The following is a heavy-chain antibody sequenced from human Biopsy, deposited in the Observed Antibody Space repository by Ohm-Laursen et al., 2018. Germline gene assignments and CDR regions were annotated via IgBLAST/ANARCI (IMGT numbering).Heavy chain of an antibody. CDR3: ARGRRHCSGTCSRWYFDL. Sequence: SVKVSCKASGYTFTAFSVHWLRQAPGQGLEWMGWINPKSGDTDYPQNFQGKVSMTRDTSISTAYMDLSRLRSDDTAVYYCARGRRHCSGTCSRWYFDLWGRGTLVTVSS. CDR1: GYTFTAFS. D-gene: IGHD2-2*01. V-gene: IGHV1-2*02. CDR2: INPKSGDT. J-gene: IGHJ2*01.